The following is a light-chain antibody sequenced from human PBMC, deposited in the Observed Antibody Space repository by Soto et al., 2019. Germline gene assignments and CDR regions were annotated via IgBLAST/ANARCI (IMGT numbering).Light chain of an antibody. CDR2: DVS. CDR3: QQRSNWPLT. CDR1: QSVSSN. Sequence: EIMMTQSPATLSVSPGERATLSCRASQSVSSNLAWYQQKPGQAPRLLIYDVSNRATGIPARFSGSGSGTEFTLTISSLQSEDFAVYYCQQRSNWPLTFGGGTKVDIK. J-gene: IGKJ4*01. V-gene: IGKV3D-15*01.